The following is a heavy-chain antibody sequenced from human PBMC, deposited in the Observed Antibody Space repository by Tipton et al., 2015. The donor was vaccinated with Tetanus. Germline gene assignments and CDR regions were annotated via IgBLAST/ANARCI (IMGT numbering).Heavy chain of an antibody. CDR3: AGTRDCESTWTILEY. J-gene: IGHJ4*02. Sequence: QSGAEVKKDGASVKISCKTSGYGFTTHYIHWVRQAPGQGLEWLAFIDPSGGTTSYAQKFQDRLTVTWDTSTSTVYLDLRSLRSEDTAFYSCAGTRDCESTWTILEYWGQGTPVTVSS. CDR1: GYGFTTHY. CDR2: IDPSGGTT. V-gene: IGHV1-46*01. D-gene: IGHD2/OR15-2a*01.